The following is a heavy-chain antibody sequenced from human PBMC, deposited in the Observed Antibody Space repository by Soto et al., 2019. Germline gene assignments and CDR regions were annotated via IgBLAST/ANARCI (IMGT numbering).Heavy chain of an antibody. CDR3: AKDQNGKGIAVAGTPAAFDI. D-gene: IGHD6-19*01. J-gene: IGHJ3*02. CDR1: GFTFSSYA. CDR2: ISGSGGST. V-gene: IGHV3-23*01. Sequence: GGSLRLSCAASGFTFSSYAMSWVRQAPGKGLEWVSAISGSGGSTYYADSVKGRFTISRDNSKNTLYLQMNSLRAEDTAVYYCAKDQNGKGIAVAGTPAAFDIWGQGTMVTVSS.